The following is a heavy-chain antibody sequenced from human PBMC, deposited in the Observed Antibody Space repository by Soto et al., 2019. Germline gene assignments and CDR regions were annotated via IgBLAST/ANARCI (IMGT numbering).Heavy chain of an antibody. CDR1: GFSLTTNGVG. D-gene: IGHD3-10*02. Sequence: QITLKESGPTVVKPTQTLTLTCNFSGFSLTTNGVGVGWIRQPPGKALEWLALLYWDDDRLYSPSLRSRLTISTDISKSHVVLTLTDMGPVDAATYFCVHHVTGGCFDVWGQGTRVTVSS. V-gene: IGHV2-5*02. CDR2: LYWDDDR. CDR3: VHHVTGGCFDV. J-gene: IGHJ3*01.